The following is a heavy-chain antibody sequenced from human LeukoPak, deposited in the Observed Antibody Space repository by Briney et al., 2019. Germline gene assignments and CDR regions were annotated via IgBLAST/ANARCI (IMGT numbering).Heavy chain of an antibody. V-gene: IGHV3-48*01. J-gene: IGHJ4*02. CDR1: GFTFSSYS. D-gene: IGHD4-17*01. Sequence: GGSLRLSCAASGFTFSSYSMNWVRQAPGKGLEWVSYISSSSSTIYYADSVKGRFTISRDNAKNSLYLQMNSLRAEDTAIYYCARGLNTVTQIMTYWGQGTLVTVSS. CDR2: ISSSSSTI. CDR3: ARGLNTVTQIMTY.